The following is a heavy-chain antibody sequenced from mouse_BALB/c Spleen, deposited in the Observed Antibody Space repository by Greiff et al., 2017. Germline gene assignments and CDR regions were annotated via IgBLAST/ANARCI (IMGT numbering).Heavy chain of an antibody. V-gene: IGHV5-17*02. CDR1: GFTFSSFG. CDR3: ARGYGSSLPWFAY. D-gene: IGHD1-1*01. Sequence: EVQVVESGGGLVQPGGSRKLSCAASGFTFSSFGMHWVRQAPEKGLEWVAYISSGSSTIYYADTVKGRFTISRDNPKNTLFLQMTSLRSEDTAMYYCARGYGSSLPWFAYWGQGTLVTVSA. CDR2: ISSGSSTI. J-gene: IGHJ3*01.